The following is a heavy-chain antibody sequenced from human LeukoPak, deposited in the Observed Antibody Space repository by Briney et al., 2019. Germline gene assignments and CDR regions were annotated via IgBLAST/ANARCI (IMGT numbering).Heavy chain of an antibody. CDR2: IYYSGST. V-gene: IGHV4-59*01. Sequence: SETLSLTCTVSGGSISSYYWSWIRQPPGKGLEWIGYIYYSGSTNYNPSLKSRVTISVDTSKNQFSLKLSSVTAADTAVYYCARIAVAADAFDIWGQGTMVTASS. CDR1: GGSISSYY. D-gene: IGHD6-19*01. J-gene: IGHJ3*02. CDR3: ARIAVAADAFDI.